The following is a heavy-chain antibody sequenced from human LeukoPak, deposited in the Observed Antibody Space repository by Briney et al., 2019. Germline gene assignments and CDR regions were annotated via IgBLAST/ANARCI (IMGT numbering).Heavy chain of an antibody. CDR2: IYHSGST. CDR3: ARDGAGITDY. J-gene: IGHJ4*02. D-gene: IGHD6-19*01. Sequence: SETLSLTCTVSGYSISSGYYWGWIRQPPGKGLEWIGSIYHSGSTYYNPSLKSRVTISVDTSKNQFSLKLSSVTAADTAVYYCARDGAGITDYWGQGTLVTVSS. CDR1: GYSISSGYY. V-gene: IGHV4-38-2*02.